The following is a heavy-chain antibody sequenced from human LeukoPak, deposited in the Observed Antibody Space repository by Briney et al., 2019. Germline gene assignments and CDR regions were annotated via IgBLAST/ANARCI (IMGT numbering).Heavy chain of an antibody. CDR2: IYYSGST. D-gene: IGHD6-13*01. CDR1: GGSISSGGYY. CDR3: ARDSNSWYEGGAFDY. V-gene: IGHV4-31*03. J-gene: IGHJ4*02. Sequence: TLSLTCTVSGGSISSGGYYWSWIRQHPGKGLEWIGYIYYSGSTYYNPSLKSRVTISVDTSKNQFSLKLSSVTAADTAVYYCARDSNSWYEGGAFDYWGQGTLVTVSS.